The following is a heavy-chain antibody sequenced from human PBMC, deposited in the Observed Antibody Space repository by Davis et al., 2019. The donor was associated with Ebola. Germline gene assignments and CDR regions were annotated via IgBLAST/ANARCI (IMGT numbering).Heavy chain of an antibody. CDR1: GFTFNSHW. CDR3: ARLYKNDKSRYGHFDY. V-gene: IGHV3-74*03. CDR2: IHSYGTTT. Sequence: GESLKISCAASGFTFNSHWMHWVRQAPGKGLVWVSRIHSYGTTTAYADSVKGRFTVSRDNPKNTLYLQMNSLRVEDAAVYYCARLYKNDKSRYGHFDYWGQGILVTVSS. D-gene: IGHD3-22*01. J-gene: IGHJ4*02.